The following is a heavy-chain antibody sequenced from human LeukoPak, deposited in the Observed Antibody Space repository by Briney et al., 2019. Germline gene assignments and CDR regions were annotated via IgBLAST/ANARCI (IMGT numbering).Heavy chain of an antibody. V-gene: IGHV4-39*01. CDR3: ARLPTGYPNWFDT. CDR1: GGSISSISSNN. Sequence: PSETLSLTCAVSGGSISSISSNNLAWIRQPPGKGLELIAAIHYTGSTYYNPPFMSRVTISVDTSKNQFSLKLNSLTATDTAVYYCARLPTGYPNWFDTWGQGILVTVSS. CDR2: IHYTGST. J-gene: IGHJ5*02. D-gene: IGHD5-18*01.